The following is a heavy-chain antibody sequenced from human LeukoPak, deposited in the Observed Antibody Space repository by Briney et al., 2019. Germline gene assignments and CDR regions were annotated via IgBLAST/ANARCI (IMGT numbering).Heavy chain of an antibody. CDR3: ARHRSVAGQDYFDY. CDR1: CGSISSSTFY. D-gene: IGHD6-19*01. Sequence: PSGTPSPTRTVPCGSISSSTFYWGWIRPPPRKGLEWIGSGYYSGSTYYNPSLKSRVTISVDTSKNQFSLKLSSVTAADTAVYYCARHRSVAGQDYFDYWGQGTLVTVSS. CDR2: GYYSGST. V-gene: IGHV4-39*01. J-gene: IGHJ4*02.